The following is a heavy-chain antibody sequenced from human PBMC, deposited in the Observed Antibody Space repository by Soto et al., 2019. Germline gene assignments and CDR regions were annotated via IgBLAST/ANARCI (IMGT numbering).Heavy chain of an antibody. CDR1: GGSISSGDYY. CDR3: AGGLNSGFDY. J-gene: IGHJ4*02. V-gene: IGHV4-30-4*01. Sequence: SETLSLTCTVSGGSISSGDYYWSWIRQPPGKGLEWIGYIYYSGSTYYNPSLKSRVTISVDTSNNQFSLKLRSVTAADTAVYYCAGGLNSGFDYWGQGTLVTVSS. CDR2: IYYSGST. D-gene: IGHD1-20*01.